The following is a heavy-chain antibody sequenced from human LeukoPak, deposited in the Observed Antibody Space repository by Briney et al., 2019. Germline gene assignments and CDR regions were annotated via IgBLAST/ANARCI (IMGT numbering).Heavy chain of an antibody. CDR1: GGTFSSYA. CDR2: IIPILGIA. D-gene: IGHD5-12*01. CDR3: ARGSVATKHNWFDP. V-gene: IGHV1-69*04. Sequence: SVKVSCKASGGTFSSYAISWVRQAPGQGLEWMGRIIPILGIANYARKFQGRVTITADKSTSTAYMELSSLRSEDTAVYYCARGSVATKHNWFDPWGQGTLVTVSS. J-gene: IGHJ5*02.